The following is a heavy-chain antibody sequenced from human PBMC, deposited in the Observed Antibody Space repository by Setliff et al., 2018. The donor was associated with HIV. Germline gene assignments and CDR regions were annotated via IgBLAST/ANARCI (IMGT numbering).Heavy chain of an antibody. D-gene: IGHD1-7*01. CDR3: ARGRITGTINF. J-gene: IGHJ4*02. V-gene: IGHV1-46*02. CDR2: INPSGGST. Sequence: ASVKVSCKASGNAFNGNRVHWVRQAPGQGLEWMGIINPSGGSTSYAQKFQGRVTMTRDTSTSTVYMELSSLRSEDTAVYYCARGRITGTINFWGQGTLVTVSS. CDR1: GNAFNGNR.